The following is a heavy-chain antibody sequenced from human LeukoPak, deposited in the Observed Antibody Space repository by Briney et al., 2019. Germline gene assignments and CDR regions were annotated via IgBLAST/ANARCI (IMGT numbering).Heavy chain of an antibody. CDR1: GYTLTQLS. CDR2: FDPEDGET. J-gene: IGHJ6*04. Sequence: GASVKDSCKVSGYTLTQLSMHWVRQAPGKGLEGLGGFDPEDGETIYAQKIQGRVTMTEDTSTDTAYMELSRLRSEDTAVYYCATAGYCSGGSCYSRSYYGMDVWGKGTTVTVSS. D-gene: IGHD2-15*01. CDR3: ATAGYCSGGSCYSRSYYGMDV. V-gene: IGHV1-24*01.